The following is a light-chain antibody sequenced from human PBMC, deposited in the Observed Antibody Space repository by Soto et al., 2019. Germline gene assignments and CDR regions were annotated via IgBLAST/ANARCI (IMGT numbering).Light chain of an antibody. J-gene: IGKJ2*01. CDR3: QQYGSSPYT. V-gene: IGKV3-20*01. CDR2: GAS. Sequence: EIVLTQSPGTLSLSPGERATLSCRASQSVSSSYLAWYQQKPGQAPRLLIYGASSRATGIPDMFSGSGSGTDFTLTISRLEPEDIAVYYCQQYGSSPYTFGQAAKLEIK. CDR1: QSVSSSY.